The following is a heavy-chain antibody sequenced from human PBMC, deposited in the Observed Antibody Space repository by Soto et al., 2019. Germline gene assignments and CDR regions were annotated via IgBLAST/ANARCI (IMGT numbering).Heavy chain of an antibody. V-gene: IGHV3-7*05. CDR2: IKQDGSER. Sequence: EVQLVESGGGLVQPGGSLRLSCAATGFTFSSLWMGWVRQAPGKGLEGVANIKQDGSERYLVDSVEGRFTISRDNAQNSVYLHMNNLRAEDTAIYYCVRSGKGSRWGQGTMVIVSS. J-gene: IGHJ4*02. CDR1: GFTFSSLW. CDR3: VRSGKGSR.